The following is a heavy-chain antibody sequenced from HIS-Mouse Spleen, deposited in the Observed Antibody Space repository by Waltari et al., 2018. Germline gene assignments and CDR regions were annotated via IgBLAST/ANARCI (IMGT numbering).Heavy chain of an antibody. CDR2: MKPTKGNT. Sequence: QVQLVQSGAEVKKPGASVKVSCKASGYTLPSYHIHWLRQATGQGLEWMGWMKPTKGNTDHEKKFQSRVTMIKNTSISTAYMELSILRSEDTAVYYCARGHDYSNYFDYWGQGTLVTVSS. CDR3: ARGHDYSNYFDY. CDR1: GYTLPSYH. V-gene: IGHV1-8*01. D-gene: IGHD4-4*01. J-gene: IGHJ4*02.